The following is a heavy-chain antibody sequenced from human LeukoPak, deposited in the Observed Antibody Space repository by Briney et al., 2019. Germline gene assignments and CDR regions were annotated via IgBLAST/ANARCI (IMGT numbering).Heavy chain of an antibody. V-gene: IGHV4-59*01. Sequence: SETLSLICTVSGGPISSYYWSWIRQPPGKGLEWIGYIYYSGSTNYNPSLKSRVTISVDTSKNQFSLKLSSVTAADTAVYYCARGVSDTRYGSGSYKDYYMDVWGKGTTVTISS. D-gene: IGHD3-10*01. CDR1: GGPISSYY. CDR3: ARGVSDTRYGSGSYKDYYMDV. CDR2: IYYSGST. J-gene: IGHJ6*03.